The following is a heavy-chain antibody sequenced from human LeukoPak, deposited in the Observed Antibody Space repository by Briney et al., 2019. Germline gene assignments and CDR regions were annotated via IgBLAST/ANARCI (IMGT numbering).Heavy chain of an antibody. CDR1: GFTFNTYA. Sequence: GGSLRLSCAASGFTFNTYAMNWVRQAPGKGLEWVSSISYSGGSAYYADSVKGRFTISRDNAKNSLYLQMNSLRAEDTAVYYCARGPPYGSGSYFDYWGQGTLVTVSS. D-gene: IGHD3-10*01. CDR2: ISYSGGSA. J-gene: IGHJ4*02. CDR3: ARGPPYGSGSYFDY. V-gene: IGHV3-21*01.